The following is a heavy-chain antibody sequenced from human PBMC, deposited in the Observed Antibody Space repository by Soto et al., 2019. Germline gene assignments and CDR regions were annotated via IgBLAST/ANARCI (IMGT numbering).Heavy chain of an antibody. Sequence: EVQLVESGGGLVQPGGSTRLSCAASGFTFSTYSMNWVRKAPGTGLEWVSYISSNSRTIYYADSVKGRFTISRDNGRDSLYLQMSGLRDEDTAVYYCAKLLSGGSSWYYFDYWGQGTLVTVSS. D-gene: IGHD6-13*01. CDR1: GFTFSTYS. J-gene: IGHJ4*02. CDR2: ISSNSRTI. CDR3: AKLLSGGSSWYYFDY. V-gene: IGHV3-48*02.